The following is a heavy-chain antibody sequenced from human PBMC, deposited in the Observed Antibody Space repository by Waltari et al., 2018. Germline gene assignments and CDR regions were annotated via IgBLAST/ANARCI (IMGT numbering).Heavy chain of an antibody. J-gene: IGHJ4*02. CDR3: AKDGGSGSWVDY. CDR2: IWYDGSNK. Sequence: QVQLVESGGGVVQSGPSLRLSCAESAFTFSSYGMHWVGQAPGKGLEWVAVIWYDGSNKYYADSVKCRFTISRDNSKNTLYLQMTSLTAEDTAVYYCAKDGGSGSWVDYWGQGTLVTVSS. CDR1: AFTFSSYG. V-gene: IGHV3-33*06. D-gene: IGHD3-10*01.